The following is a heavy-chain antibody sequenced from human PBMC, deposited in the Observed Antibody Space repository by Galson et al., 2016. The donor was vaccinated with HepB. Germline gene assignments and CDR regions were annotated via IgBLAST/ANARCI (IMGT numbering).Heavy chain of an antibody. V-gene: IGHV3-23*01. CDR1: GFSFSSYA. D-gene: IGHD3-10*01. CDR2: ISGSVGST. J-gene: IGHJ4*02. Sequence: SLRLSCAASGFSFSSYAMSWVRQAPGKGLEWVSSISGSVGSTYYADSVKGRFTISRDNSKNTLYLQMNSLRAADTAVYYCATLLWFGELLYPFDYWGQGNLVTVSA. CDR3: ATLLWFGELLYPFDY.